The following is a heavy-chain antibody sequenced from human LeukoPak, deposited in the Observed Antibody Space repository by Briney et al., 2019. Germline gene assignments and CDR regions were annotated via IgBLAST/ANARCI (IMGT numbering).Heavy chain of an antibody. D-gene: IGHD3-3*01. CDR2: IWYDGSNK. J-gene: IGHJ4*02. V-gene: IGHV3-30*02. Sequence: GGSLRLSCAASGFTFSTYGMQWVRQAPGKGLESVSSIWYDGSNKYYADSVKGRFTISRDNSKNTLFLQMNSLRAEDTAVYYCAKGADDFWSGYFPNFDYWGQGALVTVSS. CDR1: GFTFSTYG. CDR3: AKGADDFWSGYFPNFDY.